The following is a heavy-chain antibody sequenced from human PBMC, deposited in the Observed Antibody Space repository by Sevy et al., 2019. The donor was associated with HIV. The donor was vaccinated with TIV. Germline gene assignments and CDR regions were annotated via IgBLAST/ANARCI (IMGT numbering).Heavy chain of an antibody. CDR2: IYSGGST. D-gene: IGHD5-12*01. J-gene: IGHJ4*02. Sequence: GGSLRLSCAASAFTVSSNYMSWVRQAPGKGLEWVSVIYSGGSTYYADSVKGRFTISRDNSKNTLYLQMNSLRAEDTAVYYCARDPGSRDGYNATDYWGQGTLVTVSS. CDR1: AFTVSSNY. V-gene: IGHV3-53*01. CDR3: ARDPGSRDGYNATDY.